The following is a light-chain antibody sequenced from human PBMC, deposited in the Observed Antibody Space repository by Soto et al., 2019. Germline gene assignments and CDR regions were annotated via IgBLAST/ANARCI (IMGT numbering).Light chain of an antibody. CDR1: QSISSW. CDR3: KQYSFFSLT. V-gene: IGKV1-5*03. Sequence: DIQMTQSPSTVSASVGDRVTITCRASQSISSWLAWYQQKPGKAPKLLIQKASSLESGVPSRFSGSGSGTEFTLAISSLQPDDFATYYCKQYSFFSLTFGGGTKVEIK. J-gene: IGKJ4*01. CDR2: KAS.